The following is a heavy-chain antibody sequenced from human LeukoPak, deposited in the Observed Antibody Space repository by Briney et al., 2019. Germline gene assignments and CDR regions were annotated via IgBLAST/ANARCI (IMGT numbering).Heavy chain of an antibody. CDR3: ARVTTGTTRGAFDI. V-gene: IGHV3-48*03. CDR2: ISASGSTI. Sequence: GGSLRLSCAASGFSFSSYEMNWVRQAPGKGLEWVSYISASGSTIYYADSVKGRFTFSRDNSKNLLYLQMNSLRAEDTALYYCARVTTGTTRGAFDIWGQGTMVTVSS. J-gene: IGHJ3*02. D-gene: IGHD1-1*01. CDR1: GFSFSSYE.